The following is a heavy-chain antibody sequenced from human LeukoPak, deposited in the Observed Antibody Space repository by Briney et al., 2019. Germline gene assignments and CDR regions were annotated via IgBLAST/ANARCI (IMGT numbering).Heavy chain of an antibody. Sequence: SETLSLTCTVSSGSISSYYWSWIRQPAGKGLEWLGRIYTSGSTNYNPSLKSRVTMSVDTSKNQFSLKLSSVTAADTAVYYCARGKPRYYYYYYMDVWGKGTTVTVSS. V-gene: IGHV4-4*07. CDR2: IYTSGST. CDR1: SGSISSYY. J-gene: IGHJ6*03. D-gene: IGHD1-14*01. CDR3: ARGKPRYYYYYYMDV.